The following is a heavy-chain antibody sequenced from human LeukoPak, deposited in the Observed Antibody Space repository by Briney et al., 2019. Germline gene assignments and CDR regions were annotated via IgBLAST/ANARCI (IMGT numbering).Heavy chain of an antibody. V-gene: IGHV4-34*01. Sequence: PSETLSLTCAVYGGSFSGYYWSWIRQPPGKGLEWIGEINHSGSTNYNPSLKSRVTISEDTSKNQFSLKLSSVTAADTAVYYCARVRGPVDYWGQGTLVTVSS. J-gene: IGHJ4*02. CDR3: ARVRGPVDY. CDR1: GGSFSGYY. CDR2: INHSGST. D-gene: IGHD3-10*01.